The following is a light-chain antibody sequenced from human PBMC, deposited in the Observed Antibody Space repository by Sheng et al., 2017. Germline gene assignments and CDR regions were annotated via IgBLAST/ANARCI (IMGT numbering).Light chain of an antibody. CDR1: QSLSSTY. CDR2: GAS. J-gene: IGKJ1*01. Sequence: EIVLTQSPGTLSLSPGERATLSCRASQSLSSTYLAWYQQKPGQAPRLLIYGASSRATGIPARFIGGGSGTDFTLTISRLEPEDFAVYYCHQYGDSRAFGQGTKVEIK. CDR3: HQYGDSRA. V-gene: IGKV3-20*01.